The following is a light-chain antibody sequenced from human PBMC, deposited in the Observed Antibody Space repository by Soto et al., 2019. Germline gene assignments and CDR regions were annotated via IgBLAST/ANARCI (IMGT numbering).Light chain of an antibody. J-gene: IGKJ4*01. CDR1: QSVSSSY. CDR2: GAS. Sequence: EIVLTQSPGTLSLSPGERATLSCRASQSVSSSYLAWYQQKPGQAPRLLIYGASSSATGMPDRFSGSVSGTDFTLTISRLEPEDFAVYYCQHYGNSPAFGGGAKVEIK. V-gene: IGKV3-20*01. CDR3: QHYGNSPA.